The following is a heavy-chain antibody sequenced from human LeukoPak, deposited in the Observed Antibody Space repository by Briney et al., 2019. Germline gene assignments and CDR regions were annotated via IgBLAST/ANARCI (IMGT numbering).Heavy chain of an antibody. Sequence: GGSLRLSCAASGFTFSSYSMNWVRHAPGKGLVWVSRIASVGSSTTYADSVKGRFSISRDNAKNTLYLQMNSLRVEDTAVYYCARGRPHGNDYWGQGTLVTVSS. CDR1: GFTFSSYS. D-gene: IGHD4-23*01. CDR3: ARGRPHGNDY. J-gene: IGHJ4*02. V-gene: IGHV3-74*01. CDR2: IASVGSST.